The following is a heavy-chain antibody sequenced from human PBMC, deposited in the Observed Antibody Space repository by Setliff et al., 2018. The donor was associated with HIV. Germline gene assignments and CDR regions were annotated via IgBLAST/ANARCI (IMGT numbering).Heavy chain of an antibody. D-gene: IGHD3-22*01. Sequence: GGSLRLSCAASGFTFSNYAMSWVRQAPGKGLEWVSGVSGSGDRIYYADSVKGRFTSSRDNSKNTLLLQVNSLRAEDTALSYCARGSSGPLSHWGPGTLVTVSS. CDR1: GFTFSNYA. J-gene: IGHJ4*02. CDR2: VSGSGDRI. V-gene: IGHV3-23*01. CDR3: ARGSSGPLSH.